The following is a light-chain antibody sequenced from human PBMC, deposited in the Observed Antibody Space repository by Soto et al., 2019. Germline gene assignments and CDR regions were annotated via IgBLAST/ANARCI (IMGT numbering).Light chain of an antibody. Sequence: EIVLTQSPATLSLSPGERATLSCWASQSVGRSLAWYQQKPGQAPRLLINDASNRATGIPARFSGSGSGTDITLTISSLEPEDFAVYYCQQRSNWPPITFGQGTRLEIK. CDR3: QQRSNWPPIT. J-gene: IGKJ5*01. V-gene: IGKV3-11*01. CDR1: QSVGRS. CDR2: DAS.